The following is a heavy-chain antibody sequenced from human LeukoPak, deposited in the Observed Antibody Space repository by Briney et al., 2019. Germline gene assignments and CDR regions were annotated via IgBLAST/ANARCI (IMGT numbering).Heavy chain of an antibody. CDR3: ARGESGYDPIDY. Sequence: SETLSLTCTVSGGSISSYYWSWIRQPPGKGLEWIGYINYSGSTNYNPSLKSRVTISVDTSKNQFSLKLSSVTAADTAVYYCARGESGYDPIDYWGQGTLVTVSS. CDR1: GGSISSYY. CDR2: INYSGST. J-gene: IGHJ4*02. D-gene: IGHD5-12*01. V-gene: IGHV4-59*01.